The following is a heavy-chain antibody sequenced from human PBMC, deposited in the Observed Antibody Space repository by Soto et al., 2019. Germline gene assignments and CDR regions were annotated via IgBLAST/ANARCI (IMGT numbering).Heavy chain of an antibody. CDR1: GGSISSYY. CDR3: ARAEPNHYNFWSGQFDY. D-gene: IGHD3-3*01. Sequence: SETLSLTCTVSGGSISSYYWSWIRQPPGKGLERIGYIYYSGSTNYNPSLKSRVTISVDTSKNQFSLKLSSVTAADTAVYYCARAEPNHYNFWSGQFDYWGQGTLVTVSS. CDR2: IYYSGST. V-gene: IGHV4-59*01. J-gene: IGHJ4*02.